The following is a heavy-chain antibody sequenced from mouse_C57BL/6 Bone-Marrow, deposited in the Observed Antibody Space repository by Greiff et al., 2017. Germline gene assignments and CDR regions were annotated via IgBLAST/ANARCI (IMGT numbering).Heavy chain of an antibody. CDR1: GFTFSSYG. Sequence: EVKLVESGGDLVKPGGSLKLSCAASGFTFSSYGMSWVRQTPDKRLEWVATISSGGSYTYYPDSVKGRFTISRDNDKNTLYLQMSSLKSEDTAMYYCARHNYDYERNYAMDYWGQGTSVTVSS. J-gene: IGHJ4*01. CDR2: ISSGGSYT. CDR3: ARHNYDYERNYAMDY. V-gene: IGHV5-6*01. D-gene: IGHD2-4*01.